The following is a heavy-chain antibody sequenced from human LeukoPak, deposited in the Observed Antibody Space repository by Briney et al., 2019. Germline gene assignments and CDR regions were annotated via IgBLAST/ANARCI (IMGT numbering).Heavy chain of an antibody. CDR3: ARGVSFKRYCSSTSCYSAAFWFDP. Sequence: SETLSLTCTVSGGSISSSSYYWSWIRQPPGKGLEWIGEINHSGSTNYNPSLKSRVTISVDTSKNQFSLKLSSVTAADTAVYSCARGVSFKRYCSSTSCYSAAFWFDPWGQGTLVTVSS. D-gene: IGHD2-2*01. V-gene: IGHV4-39*07. CDR1: GGSISSSSYY. J-gene: IGHJ5*02. CDR2: INHSGST.